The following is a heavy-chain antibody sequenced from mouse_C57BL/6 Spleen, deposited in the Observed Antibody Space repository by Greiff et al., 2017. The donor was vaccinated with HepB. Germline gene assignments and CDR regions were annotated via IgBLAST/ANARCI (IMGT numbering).Heavy chain of an antibody. D-gene: IGHD2-4*01. Sequence: QVQLQQPGAELVMPGASVKLSCKASGYTFTSYWMHWVKQRPGQGLEWIGEIDPSDSYTNYNQKFKGKSTLTVDKSSSTAYMQLSSLTSEDSAVYYCARSGGYDSSLYYWGQGTTLTVSS. CDR1: GYTFTSYW. CDR3: ARSGGYDSSLYY. J-gene: IGHJ2*01. CDR2: IDPSDSYT. V-gene: IGHV1-69*01.